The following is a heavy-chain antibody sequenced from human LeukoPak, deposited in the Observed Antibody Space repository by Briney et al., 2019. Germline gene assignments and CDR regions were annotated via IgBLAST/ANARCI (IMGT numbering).Heavy chain of an antibody. D-gene: IGHD1-26*01. CDR3: AKDTYSGSYYDY. V-gene: IGHV3-11*01. J-gene: IGHJ4*02. Sequence: GGSLRLSCAASGFTFSDYYMSWIRQAPGKGLEWVSYISSSGSTIYYADSVKGRFTISRDNSKNTLYLQMNNLRVEDTAVYYCAKDTYSGSYYDYWGQGTLVTVSS. CDR1: GFTFSDYY. CDR2: ISSSGSTI.